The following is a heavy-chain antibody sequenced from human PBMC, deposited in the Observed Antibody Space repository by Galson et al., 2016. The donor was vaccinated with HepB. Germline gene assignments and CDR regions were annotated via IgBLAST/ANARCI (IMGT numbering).Heavy chain of an antibody. J-gene: IGHJ3*02. D-gene: IGHD1-26*01. CDR2: IYYTGST. V-gene: IGHV4-39*01. Sequence: ETLSLTCTVSGVSISSTSYYWGWIRQPPGKGLEWIGSIYYTGSTYYNPSLKSRVSISLDTSKNQFSLKVNSVTAADTAVYYCPRPYYGPTSGGAFDISGQGTMVIVSS. CDR3: PRPYYGPTSGGAFDI. CDR1: GVSISSTSYY.